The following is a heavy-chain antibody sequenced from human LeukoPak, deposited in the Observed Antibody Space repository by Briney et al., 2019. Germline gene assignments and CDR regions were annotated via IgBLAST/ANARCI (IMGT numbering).Heavy chain of an antibody. V-gene: IGHV3-48*04. D-gene: IGHD2-15*01. CDR2: ISRSGSTK. Sequence: PGGSLRLSCGASGFTFSSHGMNWVRQAPGKGLEWVSSISRSGSTKYYADSVKGRFTISRDNAKNSLFLQMNSLRAEDTAVYYCARVLRYCRGGNCYSGGLGYMDVWGKGTTVTISS. J-gene: IGHJ6*03. CDR1: GFTFSSHG. CDR3: ARVLRYCRGGNCYSGGLGYMDV.